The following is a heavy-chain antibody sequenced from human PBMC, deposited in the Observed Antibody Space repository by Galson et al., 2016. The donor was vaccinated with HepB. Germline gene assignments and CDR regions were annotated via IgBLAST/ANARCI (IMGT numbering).Heavy chain of an antibody. J-gene: IGHJ4*02. CDR3: ARKFRYDFWSGQDGLFYFDY. CDR1: GFTFSSFW. D-gene: IGHD3-3*01. V-gene: IGHV3-7*01. Sequence: SLRLSCAPAGFTFSSFWMSWVRQAPGKGLEWVADIKEDGSEIYYVDSVKGRFTISRDNAKNSLYLQMNSLRAEDTGVYYCARKFRYDFWSGQDGLFYFDYWGQGTLVTVSS. CDR2: IKEDGSEI.